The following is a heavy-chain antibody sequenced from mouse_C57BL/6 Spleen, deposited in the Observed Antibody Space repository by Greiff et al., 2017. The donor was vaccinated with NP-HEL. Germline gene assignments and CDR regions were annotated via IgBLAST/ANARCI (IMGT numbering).Heavy chain of an antibody. CDR2: IYPSDSET. CDR3: ARDWDRYFDY. V-gene: IGHV1-61*01. Sequence: QVQLQQPGAELVRPGSSVKLSCKASGYTFTSYWMDWVKQRPGQGLEWIGNIYPSDSETHYNQKFKDKATLTVDKSSSTAYMQLSSLTSEDSAVYYCARDWDRYFDYWGQGTTLTVSS. D-gene: IGHD4-1*01. J-gene: IGHJ2*01. CDR1: GYTFTSYW.